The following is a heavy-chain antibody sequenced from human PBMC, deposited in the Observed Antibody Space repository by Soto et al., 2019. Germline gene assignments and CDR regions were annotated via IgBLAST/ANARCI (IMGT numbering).Heavy chain of an antibody. V-gene: IGHV3-13*01. D-gene: IGHD6-13*01. J-gene: IGHJ2*01. CDR2: IGTAGDT. Sequence: EVQLVESGGGLVQPVGSLRLSCAASGFTFSSYDMHWVRQATGKGLEWVSAIGTAGDTYYPGSVKGRFTISRENAKNSLYLQMNSLRAGDTAVYYCARGGIAAAGTEGYFDLWGRGTLVTVSS. CDR3: ARGGIAAAGTEGYFDL. CDR1: GFTFSSYD.